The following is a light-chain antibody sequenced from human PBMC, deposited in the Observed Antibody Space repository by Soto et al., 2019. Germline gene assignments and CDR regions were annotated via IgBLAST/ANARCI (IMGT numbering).Light chain of an antibody. J-gene: IGKJ4*01. CDR2: DAS. CDR1: QSVSSY. Sequence: EIVLTQSPATLSLSPGERATLSCRASQSVSSYLAWYQQKPGQAPRLLIYDASNRASGIPARFSGSGSGTDFTITITVLEPDDFAVYYCQQRSDWPSTFGGGTKVQIK. CDR3: QQRSDWPST. V-gene: IGKV3-11*01.